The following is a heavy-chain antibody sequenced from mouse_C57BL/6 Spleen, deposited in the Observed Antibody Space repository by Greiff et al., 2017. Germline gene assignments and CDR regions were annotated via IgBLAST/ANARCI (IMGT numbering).Heavy chain of an antibody. J-gene: IGHJ3*01. D-gene: IGHD1-3*01. CDR3: ARNGQLTAGFAY. CDR1: GYTFTSYW. CDR2: IHPNSGST. V-gene: IGHV1-64*01. Sequence: VKLQESGAELVKPGASVKLSCKASGYTFTSYWMHWVKQRPGQGLEWIGMIHPNSGSTNYNEKFKSKATLTVDKSSSTAYMQRSSLTSEDSAVYYCARNGQLTAGFAYWGQGTLVTVSA.